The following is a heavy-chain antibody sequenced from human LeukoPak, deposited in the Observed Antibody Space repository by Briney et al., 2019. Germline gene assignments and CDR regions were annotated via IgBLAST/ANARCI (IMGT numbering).Heavy chain of an antibody. CDR3: ASGTGAVIDAFDI. V-gene: IGHV4-30-2*01. J-gene: IGHJ3*02. CDR1: GGSISSGGYY. CDR2: IYHSGST. D-gene: IGHD3/OR15-3a*01. Sequence: SETLSLTCTVSGGSISSGGYYWSWIRQPPGKGLEWIGYIYHSGSTYYNPSLKSRVTISVDRSKNQFSLKLSSVTAADTAVYYCASGTGAVIDAFDIWGQGTMVTVSS.